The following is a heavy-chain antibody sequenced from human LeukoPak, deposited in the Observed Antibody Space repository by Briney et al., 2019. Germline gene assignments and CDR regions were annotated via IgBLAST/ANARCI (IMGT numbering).Heavy chain of an antibody. D-gene: IGHD3-10*01. CDR3: ARNVYYDSGTYHSGFDY. CDR2: LSHDLTYQ. CDR1: GFTFSAYG. Sequence: PGGSLRLSCVISGFTFSAYGMHWVRQAPGKGLEWVAVLSHDLTYQAYADSVKGRFTISRDNSKNTLYLQMNSLRAEDTAMYYCARNVYYDSGTYHSGFDYWGLGTLVTVSS. V-gene: IGHV3-30*03. J-gene: IGHJ4*02.